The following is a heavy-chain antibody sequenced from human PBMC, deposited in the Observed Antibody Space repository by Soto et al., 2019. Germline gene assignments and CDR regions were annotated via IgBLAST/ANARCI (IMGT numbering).Heavy chain of an antibody. D-gene: IGHD6-19*01. CDR3: ARVTSSGWYDIDY. J-gene: IGHJ4*02. CDR1: GCSISSSNW. Sequence: SETLSLTCAVSGCSISSSNWWSWVRQPPGKGLEWIGEIYHSGSTNYNPSLKSRVTISVDKSKNQFSLKLSSVTAADTAVYYCARVTSSGWYDIDYWGQGTLVTVSS. V-gene: IGHV4-4*02. CDR2: IYHSGST.